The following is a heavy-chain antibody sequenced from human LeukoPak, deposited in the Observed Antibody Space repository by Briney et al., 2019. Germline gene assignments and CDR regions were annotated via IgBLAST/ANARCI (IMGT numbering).Heavy chain of an antibody. V-gene: IGHV3-74*01. D-gene: IGHD5-24*01. CDR2: INSDGSST. CDR1: GFTFSSYW. Sequence: GGSLRLSCAASGFTFSSYWMHWVRQAPGKGLVWVSRINSDGSSTSYADSGKGRFTISRDNAKNTLYLQMNSLRAEDTAVYYCAREDGSGGLDYWGQGTLVTVSS. J-gene: IGHJ4*02. CDR3: AREDGSGGLDY.